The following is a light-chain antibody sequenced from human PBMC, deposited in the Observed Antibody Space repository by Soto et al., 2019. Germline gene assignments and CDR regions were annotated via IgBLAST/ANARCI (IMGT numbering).Light chain of an antibody. J-gene: IGLJ1*01. CDR2: EVS. V-gene: IGLV2-14*01. Sequence: QSALTQPASVSGSPGQSITISCTGTSSDVGGYNYVSWYQQHPGKAPKLMIYEVSNRPSGVSNRFSASKSGNTASLTISGLQAEDEDDYYCSSYTSSSIDYVFGTGTKLTVL. CDR3: SSYTSSSIDYV. CDR1: SSDVGGYNY.